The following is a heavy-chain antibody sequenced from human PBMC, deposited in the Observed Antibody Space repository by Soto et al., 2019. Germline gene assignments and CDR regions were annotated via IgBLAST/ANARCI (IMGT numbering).Heavy chain of an antibody. D-gene: IGHD6-6*01. Sequence: EVQLVESGGGLVQPGGSLRLSCAASGFTVSSTYMSWVRQAPGKGLEWVSIIYSGGNTYYADSVKGKFTISRDKSKNTLYLRMNSLRAEDTAVYYCARDVYSSSSDAFDIWGQGTMVTVSS. J-gene: IGHJ3*02. V-gene: IGHV3-66*01. CDR2: IYSGGNT. CDR1: GFTVSSTY. CDR3: ARDVYSSSSDAFDI.